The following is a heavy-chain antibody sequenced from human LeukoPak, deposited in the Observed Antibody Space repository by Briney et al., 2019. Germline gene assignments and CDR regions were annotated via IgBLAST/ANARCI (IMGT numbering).Heavy chain of an antibody. CDR2: IVVGSGNT. V-gene: IGHV1-58*02. CDR1: GFTFTSSA. CDR3: AKYGTGYYGSGSYYNESPFDY. Sequence: SVKVSCKASGFTFTSSAMQWVRQARGQRLEWIGWIVVGSGNTNYAQKFQERVTITRDMSTSTAYMELSSLRSEDTAVYYCAKYGTGYYGSGSYYNESPFDYWGQGTLVTVSS. J-gene: IGHJ4*02. D-gene: IGHD3-10*01.